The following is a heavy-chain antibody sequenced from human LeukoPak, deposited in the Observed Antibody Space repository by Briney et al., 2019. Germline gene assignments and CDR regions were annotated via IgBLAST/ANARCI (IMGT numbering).Heavy chain of an antibody. CDR3: ARDHLSVVVTNDAFDI. D-gene: IGHD3-22*01. CDR1: GYTFTSYY. CDR2: ISAYNGNT. Sequence: ASVKVSCKASGYTFTSYYMHWVRQAPGQGLEWMGWISAYNGNTNYAQKLQGRVTMTTDTSTSTAYMELRSLRSDDTAVYYCARDHLSVVVTNDAFDIWGQGTMVTVSS. V-gene: IGHV1-18*04. J-gene: IGHJ3*02.